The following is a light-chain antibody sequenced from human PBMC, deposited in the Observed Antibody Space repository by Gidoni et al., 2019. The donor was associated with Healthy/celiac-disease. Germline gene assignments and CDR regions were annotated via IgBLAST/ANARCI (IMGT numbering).Light chain of an antibody. Sequence: DIPLTKSPSFLSASVGDRVTITCRASQGISSYLAWYQQKPGKAPKLLNYAASNLQSGVPSRFSGSGSGTEFTLTISSLQPEDFATYYCQQLNSYPYSFGQGTKVEIK. CDR1: QGISSY. CDR2: AAS. J-gene: IGKJ2*03. CDR3: QQLNSYPYS. V-gene: IGKV1-9*01.